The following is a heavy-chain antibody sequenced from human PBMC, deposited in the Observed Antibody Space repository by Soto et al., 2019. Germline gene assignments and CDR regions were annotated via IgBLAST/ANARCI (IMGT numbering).Heavy chain of an antibody. J-gene: IGHJ3*02. CDR1: GFTFSSYA. CDR2: ISGSGGST. D-gene: IGHD6-19*01. V-gene: IGHV3-23*01. Sequence: GGSLRLSCAASGFTFSSYAMIWVRQAPGKGLEWVSAISGSGGSTYYADSVKGRFTISRDNSKNTLYLQMNSLRAEDTAVYYCAKDRSGSGSLDAFDIWGQGTMVTVSS. CDR3: AKDRSGSGSLDAFDI.